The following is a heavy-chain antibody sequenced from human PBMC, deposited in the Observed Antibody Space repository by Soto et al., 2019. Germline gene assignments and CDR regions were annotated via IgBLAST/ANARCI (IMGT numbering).Heavy chain of an antibody. CDR2: MNPNSGNT. D-gene: IGHD6-13*01. J-gene: IGHJ5*02. V-gene: IGHV1-8*01. CDR1: GYTFTSYD. CDR3: ATKAAFGSSWYFNWFDP. Sequence: ASVKVSCKASGYTFTSYDINWVRQATGQGLEWMGWMNPNSGNTGYAQKFQGRVTMTRNTSISTAYMELSSLRSEDTAVYYCATKAAFGSSWYFNWFDPCGQGTLVTVSS.